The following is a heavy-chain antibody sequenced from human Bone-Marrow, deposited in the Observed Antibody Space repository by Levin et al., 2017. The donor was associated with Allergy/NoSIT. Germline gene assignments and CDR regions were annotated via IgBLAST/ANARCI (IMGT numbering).Heavy chain of an antibody. Sequence: GESLKISCAASGFTFSTYGMHWVRQAPGKGLEWVAVIWSDGSNKYYAESVKGRFTISRDNSKNTLYLQMNSLRAEDTAVYYCARRQYGGNSFDYWGQGTLVPVSS. CDR2: IWSDGSNK. V-gene: IGHV3-33*01. CDR1: GFTFSTYG. CDR3: ARRQYGGNSFDY. D-gene: IGHD4-23*01. J-gene: IGHJ4*02.